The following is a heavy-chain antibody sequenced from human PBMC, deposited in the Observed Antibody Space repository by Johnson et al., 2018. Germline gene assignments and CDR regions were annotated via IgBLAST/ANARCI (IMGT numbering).Heavy chain of an antibody. CDR1: GFTFSAYG. Sequence: QVQLVESGGGVVQXGRSLRLSCAAYGFTFSAYGIHWVRQAPGKGLEWVAVISYDGSNKYFADSVKGRFTISRDKSTNSLYLQMNSLGAEDTAGYYCARDRQVADAFDIWGQGTMVTVSS. CDR2: ISYDGSNK. D-gene: IGHD2-15*01. V-gene: IGHV3-30*03. J-gene: IGHJ3*02. CDR3: ARDRQVADAFDI.